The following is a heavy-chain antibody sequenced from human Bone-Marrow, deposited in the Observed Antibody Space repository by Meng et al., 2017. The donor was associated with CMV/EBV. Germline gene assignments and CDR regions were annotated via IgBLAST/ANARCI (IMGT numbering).Heavy chain of an antibody. CDR2: INPNSGGT. V-gene: IGHV1-2*02. CDR1: GYTFTGYY. J-gene: IGHJ4*02. D-gene: IGHD1-1*01. CDR3: AREVLIQLSWLGY. Sequence: ASVKVSCKASGYTFTGYYMHWLRQAPGQGLEWMGWINPNSGGTNYAQKFQGRVTMTRDTSISTAYMELSRLRSDDTAVYYCAREVLIQLSWLGYWGQGTLVTVSS.